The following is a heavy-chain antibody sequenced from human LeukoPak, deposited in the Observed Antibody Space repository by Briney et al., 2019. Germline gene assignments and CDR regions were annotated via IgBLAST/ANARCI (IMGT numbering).Heavy chain of an antibody. D-gene: IGHD6-13*01. J-gene: IGHJ4*02. CDR2: INPNSGGT. CDR3: ARGIAAAGKRDY. CDR1: GYTFTGYY. Sequence: ASVKVSCKASGYTFTGYYMHWVRQAPGQGLERLGRINPNSGGTNYAQKFQGRVTMTRDTSISTAYMELSRLRSDDTAVYYCARGIAAAGKRDYWGQGTLVTVSS. V-gene: IGHV1-2*06.